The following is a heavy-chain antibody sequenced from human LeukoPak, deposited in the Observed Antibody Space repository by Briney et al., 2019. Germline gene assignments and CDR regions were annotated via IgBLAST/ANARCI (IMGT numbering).Heavy chain of an antibody. CDR3: ATDLGSSWIY. J-gene: IGHJ4*01. D-gene: IGHD6-13*01. CDR2: INPNSGGT. Sequence: ASVKVSCKASGYTFTGYYLHWVRQAPGQGREWMGWINPNSGGTNYAQKFQGRVTMTRDTSISTAYMELSRLSSDDTAVYYCATDLGSSWIYWGQGTLVTVSS. CDR1: GYTFTGYY. V-gene: IGHV1-2*02.